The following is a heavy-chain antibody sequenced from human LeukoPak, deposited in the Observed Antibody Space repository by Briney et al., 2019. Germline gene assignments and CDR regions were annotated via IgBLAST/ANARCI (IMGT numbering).Heavy chain of an antibody. CDR3: AASELLLRRYYYYYMDV. D-gene: IGHD2-15*01. J-gene: IGHJ6*03. CDR1: GFTFSSYS. V-gene: IGHV3-21*04. Sequence: PGGSLRLSCAASGFTFSSYSMNWVRQAPGKGLEWVSSISSSSSYIYYADSVKGRFTISRDNAKNSLYLQMNSLRSEDTAVYYCAASELLLRRYYYYYMDVWDKGTTVTVSS. CDR2: ISSSSSYI.